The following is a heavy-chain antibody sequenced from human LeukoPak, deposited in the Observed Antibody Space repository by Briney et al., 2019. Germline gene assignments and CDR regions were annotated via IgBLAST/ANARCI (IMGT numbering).Heavy chain of an antibody. D-gene: IGHD3-16*01. V-gene: IGHV3-23*01. J-gene: IGHJ4*02. CDR2: VSSSGGST. Sequence: PGGSLRLSCAASGFTFSTYAINWVRQAPGKGLEWVSAVSSSGGSTYYADSVKGRFTISRDNSKNTLYLQMNSLRAEDTAVYYCARERLSIPDYWGQGTLVTVSS. CDR1: GFTFSTYA. CDR3: ARERLSIPDY.